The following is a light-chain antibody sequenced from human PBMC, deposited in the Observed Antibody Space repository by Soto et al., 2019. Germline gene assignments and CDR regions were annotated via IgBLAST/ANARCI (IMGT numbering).Light chain of an antibody. CDR3: QSYDSTLSARYV. CDR1: SSNIGAGYD. CDR2: GNI. Sequence: QSVLTQPPSVSGAPVQRVTISCTGSSSNIGAGYDAHWYQQRPGTAPKLLIFGNINRPSGVPDRFSGSKSGTSASLAITGLQAEDEGDYYCQSYDSTLSARYVFGTGTQVTVL. V-gene: IGLV1-40*01. J-gene: IGLJ1*01.